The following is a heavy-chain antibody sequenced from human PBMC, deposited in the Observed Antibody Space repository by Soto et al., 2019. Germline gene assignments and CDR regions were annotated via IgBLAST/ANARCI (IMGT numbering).Heavy chain of an antibody. V-gene: IGHV3-30*18. CDR3: AKARRLVLPYSDWDY. Sequence: PGGSLRLSCAASGFTFSSYGMHRVRQAPGKGLEWVAVISYDGSNKYYADSVKGRFTISRDNSKNTLYLQMNSLRAEDTAVYYCAKARRLVLPYSDWDYWGRGTLVTVSS. D-gene: IGHD2-2*02. J-gene: IGHJ4*02. CDR1: GFTFSSYG. CDR2: ISYDGSNK.